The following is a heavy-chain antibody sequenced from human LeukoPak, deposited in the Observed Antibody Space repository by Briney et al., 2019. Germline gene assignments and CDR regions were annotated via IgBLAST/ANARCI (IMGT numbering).Heavy chain of an antibody. CDR3: ARRWSFDY. CDR2: ISSSSSTI. D-gene: IGHD6-13*01. CDR1: GFTFSSYN. J-gene: IGHJ4*02. V-gene: IGHV3-48*01. Sequence: GGSLRLPCAASGFTFSSYNMNWVRQAPGKGLEWVSYISSSSSTIYYADSVKGRFTISRDNAKNSLYLQMNSLRAEDTAVYYCARRWSFDYWGQGTLVTVSS.